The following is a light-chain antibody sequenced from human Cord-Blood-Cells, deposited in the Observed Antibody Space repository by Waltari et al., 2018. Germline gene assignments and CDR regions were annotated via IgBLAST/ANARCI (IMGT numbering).Light chain of an antibody. J-gene: IGLJ1*01. CDR3: QVWDSSSDHYV. CDR1: NMGSKS. V-gene: IGLV3-21*03. Sequence: SYVLTQPPSVSVAPGKTARITCGGTNMGSKSGHVYQQQPGQAPVLVVYDDSDRPSGIPERFSGSNSGNTATLTISRVEAGDEADYYCQVWDSSSDHYVFGTGTKVTVL. CDR2: DDS.